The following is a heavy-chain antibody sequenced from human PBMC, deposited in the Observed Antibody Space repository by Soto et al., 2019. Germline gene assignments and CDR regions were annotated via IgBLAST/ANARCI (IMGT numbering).Heavy chain of an antibody. CDR3: ARGGRGYSSAPRYYFDY. D-gene: IGHD5-18*01. Sequence: QVQLVPSGSEVKQPGSSVKVSCKASGGSFSSNPISWMRQAPGQGLEWMAGIIPIFATVHYAQKFQGRVTITADESTSTAYMELTSLRSEDTAVYFCARGGRGYSSAPRYYFDYWGQGTLVTVSS. CDR2: IIPIFATV. CDR1: GGSFSSNP. V-gene: IGHV1-69*01. J-gene: IGHJ4*02.